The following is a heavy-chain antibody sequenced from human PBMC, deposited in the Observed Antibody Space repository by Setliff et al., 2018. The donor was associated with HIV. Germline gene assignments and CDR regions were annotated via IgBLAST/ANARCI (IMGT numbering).Heavy chain of an antibody. J-gene: IGHJ4*02. V-gene: IGHV4-38-2*02. Sequence: PSETLSLTCAVSGYSISRDHYCAWIRQRPGKGLEYIGNISHSGSTFYNPSLKSRVTVSVDTSKKQFYLTLSSVTAADTAVYYCAREQREVSTYYFDYWAQGSLVTVSS. D-gene: IGHD5-18*01. CDR2: ISHSGST. CDR1: GYSISRDHY. CDR3: AREQREVSTYYFDY.